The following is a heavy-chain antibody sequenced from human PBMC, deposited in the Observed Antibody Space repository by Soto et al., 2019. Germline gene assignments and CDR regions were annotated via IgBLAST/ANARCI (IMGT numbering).Heavy chain of an antibody. D-gene: IGHD6-19*01. CDR1: GGTISRYA. Sequence: TGGSLRLACAASGGTISRYAMSWVRQAQGKGLEWVSGISGSGGSTYYADSVKGRFTISRDNSKNTLYLQMNSLRAEDTAVYYCAKDRVTVVGYDAFDIWGQGTMVTVSS. CDR3: AKDRVTVVGYDAFDI. J-gene: IGHJ3*02. V-gene: IGHV3-23*01. CDR2: ISGSGGST.